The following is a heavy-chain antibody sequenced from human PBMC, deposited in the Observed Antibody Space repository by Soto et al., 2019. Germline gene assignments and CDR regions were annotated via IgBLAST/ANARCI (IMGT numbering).Heavy chain of an antibody. CDR3: VKRGRNWGAFAF. D-gene: IGHD7-27*01. V-gene: IGHV3-23*01. CDR2: IGGTDGDSDGVP. J-gene: IGHJ3*01. Sequence: VQLLESGGDLVQPGGSLRLSCVASGFILNNYAMSWVRQAPGRGLEWVSTIGGTDGDSDGVPWYEDSVKGRFTISRDSSAITLFLDVDNLRAEDSALYSCVKRGRNWGAFAFWGQGTTVVVSS. CDR1: GFILNNYA.